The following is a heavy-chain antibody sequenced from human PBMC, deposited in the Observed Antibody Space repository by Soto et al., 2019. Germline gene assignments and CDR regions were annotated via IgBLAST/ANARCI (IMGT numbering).Heavy chain of an antibody. CDR2: MYYSGTT. Sequence: QVQLQESGPGLVKPSETLSLTCTVSGASIKSYYWRWMRQFPGKGLEWIGNMYYSGTTNYNPSLQSRVTLSVDTSKNQFSLKLTSVTAADTAVYYCAAAYDYWGQGTLVTVSS. J-gene: IGHJ4*02. CDR3: AAAYDY. CDR1: GASIKSYY. V-gene: IGHV4-59*01. D-gene: IGHD2-15*01.